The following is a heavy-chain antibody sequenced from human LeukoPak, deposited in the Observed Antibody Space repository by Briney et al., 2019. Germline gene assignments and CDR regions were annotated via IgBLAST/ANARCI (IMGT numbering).Heavy chain of an antibody. J-gene: IGHJ4*02. CDR3: ARVKKSGTGYYDY. CDR1: GYTFTGYY. D-gene: IGHD3-9*01. V-gene: IGHV1-2*02. CDR2: INPNSGGT. Sequence: ASVKVSYKASGYTFTGYYMHWVRQAPGQGLEWMGWINPNSGGTNYAQKFQGRVTMTRNTSISTAYMELSSLRSEDTAVYYCARVKKSGTGYYDYWGQGTLVTVSS.